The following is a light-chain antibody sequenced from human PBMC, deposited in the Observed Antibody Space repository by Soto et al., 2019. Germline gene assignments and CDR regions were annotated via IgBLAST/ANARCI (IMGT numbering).Light chain of an antibody. V-gene: IGLV3-21*04. CDR3: QVWDSSSDSYV. J-gene: IGLJ1*01. Sequence: SYELTQPPSVSVAPGKTARITCGGNNIGSKSVHWYQQKPGQAPVLVIYYDSDRPSGIPERFSGSNSGNTATLTISRVEAGDEADYYCQVWDSSSDSYVFGTGTKVTGL. CDR2: YDS. CDR1: NIGSKS.